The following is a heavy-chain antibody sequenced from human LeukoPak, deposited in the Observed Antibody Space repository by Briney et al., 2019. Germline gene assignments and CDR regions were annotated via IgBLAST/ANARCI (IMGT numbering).Heavy chain of an antibody. J-gene: IGHJ3*02. V-gene: IGHV4-59*01. CDR3: ARDQLYYDSSGYAFDI. CDR2: IYYSGGT. Sequence: SETLSLTCTVSGGSISSYYWSWIRQPPGKGLEWIGYIYYSGGTNYNPSLKSRVTISVDTSKNQFSLKLSSVTAADTAVYYCARDQLYYDSSGYAFDIWGQGTMVTVSS. CDR1: GGSISSYY. D-gene: IGHD3-22*01.